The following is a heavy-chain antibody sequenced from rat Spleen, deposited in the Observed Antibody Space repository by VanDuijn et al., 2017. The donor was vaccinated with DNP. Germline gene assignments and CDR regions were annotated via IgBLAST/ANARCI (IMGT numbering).Heavy chain of an antibody. D-gene: IGHD1-11*01. Sequence: EVQLVESGGGVVQPGKSLKLSCAASGFSFSDSAMAWVRQSPKMGLEWVATIIYDGSHTFYRDSVQGRFIISRDNAKTTLNLQMDSLRSEDTATYYCRTFEGRDAWGQGTSVTVSS. CDR3: RTFEGRDA. CDR1: GFSFSDSA. CDR2: IIYDGSHT. J-gene: IGHJ4*01. V-gene: IGHV5S10*01.